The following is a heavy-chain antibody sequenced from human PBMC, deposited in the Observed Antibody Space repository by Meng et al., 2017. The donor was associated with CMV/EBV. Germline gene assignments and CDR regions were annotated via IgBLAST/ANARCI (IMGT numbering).Heavy chain of an antibody. CDR3: ASQGRAARPGY. J-gene: IGHJ4*02. CDR1: GFTFSSYD. CDR2: IGTVGDT. D-gene: IGHD6-6*01. Sequence: GESLKISCAACGFTFSSYDMHWVRQATGKGLEWVSAIGTVGDTYYPGSVKGQFTISRENAKNSLYLQMNSLRVEDTAVYYCASQGRAARPGYWGQGTLVTVSS. V-gene: IGHV3-13*03.